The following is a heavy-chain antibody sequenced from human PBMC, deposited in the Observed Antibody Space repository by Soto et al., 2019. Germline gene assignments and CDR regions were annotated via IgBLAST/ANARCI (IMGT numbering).Heavy chain of an antibody. V-gene: IGHV4-4*02. J-gene: IGHJ6*02. CDR1: CGSISSSNW. CDR2: IYHSGST. Sequence: SETLSLTCAVSCGSISSSNWWSWVRQPPGKGLEWIGEIYHSGSTNYNPSLKSRVTISVDKSKNQFSLNLSSVTAADTAVYYCARGNGDYYYGMDVWGQGTTVTVSS. D-gene: IGHD2-8*01. CDR3: ARGNGDYYYGMDV.